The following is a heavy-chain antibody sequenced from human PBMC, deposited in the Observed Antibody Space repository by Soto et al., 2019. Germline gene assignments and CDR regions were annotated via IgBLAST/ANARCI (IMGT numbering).Heavy chain of an antibody. CDR2: IYPGDSET. CDR3: ARLIAAAGAKYFDY. CDR1: GYSFIDYW. Sequence: RGESLKISCKGSGYSFIDYWIGWVRQVPGKGLEWMGVIYPGDSETRYSPSFQGQVTISADKSISIAYLQWSSLKASDTAMYYCARLIAAAGAKYFDYWGQGTLVTVS. J-gene: IGHJ4*02. V-gene: IGHV5-51*01. D-gene: IGHD6-13*01.